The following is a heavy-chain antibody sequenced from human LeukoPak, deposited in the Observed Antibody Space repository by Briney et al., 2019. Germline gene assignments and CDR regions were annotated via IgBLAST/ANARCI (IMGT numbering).Heavy chain of an antibody. CDR2: IKSKTDGGTT. V-gene: IGHV3-15*01. CDR1: GFTFSNAW. Sequence: PGGSLRLSCAASGFTFSNAWMSWVRQAPGKGLEWVGRIKSKTDGGTTDYAAPVKGRFTISRDDSKNTLYLQMNSLKTEDTAAYYCTTDDSYSGYDWWDYWGQGTLVTVSS. CDR3: TTDDSYSGYDWWDY. J-gene: IGHJ4*02. D-gene: IGHD5-12*01.